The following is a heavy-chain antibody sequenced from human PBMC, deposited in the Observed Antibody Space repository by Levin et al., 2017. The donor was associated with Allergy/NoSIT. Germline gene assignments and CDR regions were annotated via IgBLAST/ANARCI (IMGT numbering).Heavy chain of an antibody. CDR3: AARRGYGYGIDY. Sequence: LSLPCATSGFLFRSSDVTWVRQAPGQGLEWVSHITAGTTTLYADSVRGRFTISRDNAKDSLYLQMNSLRAEDTAIYYCAARRGYGYGIDYWGQGTLVAVSS. CDR2: ITAGTTT. V-gene: IGHV3-48*03. CDR1: GFLFRSSD. D-gene: IGHD5-18*01. J-gene: IGHJ4*02.